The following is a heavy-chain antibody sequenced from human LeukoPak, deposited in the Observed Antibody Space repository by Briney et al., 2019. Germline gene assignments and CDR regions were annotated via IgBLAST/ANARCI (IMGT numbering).Heavy chain of an antibody. D-gene: IGHD3-10*01. CDR1: GFTFDDYG. CDR2: INWNGGST. Sequence: GGSLRLSCAASGFTFDDYGMSWVRQAPGKGLEWVSGINWNGGSTGYADSVKGRFTISRDNAKNSLYLQMNSLRAEDTALYHCARASGSGSYYLFDYWGQGTLVTVSS. V-gene: IGHV3-20*01. J-gene: IGHJ4*02. CDR3: ARASGSGSYYLFDY.